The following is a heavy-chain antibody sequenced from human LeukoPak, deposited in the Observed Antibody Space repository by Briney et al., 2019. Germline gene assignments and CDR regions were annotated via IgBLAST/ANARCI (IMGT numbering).Heavy chain of an antibody. CDR1: GFTFGDYA. CDR2: ITWSGGII. CDR3: AKDHYGSSWNYFGY. J-gene: IGHJ4*02. Sequence: PGGSLRLSCAASGFTFGDYAMHWVRQAPGKGLEWVSGITWSGGIIGYADSVKGRLTISRDNAKNSLYLHLDSLRAEDTALYYCAKDHYGSSWNYFGYWGQGTLVTVSS. D-gene: IGHD6-13*01. V-gene: IGHV3-9*01.